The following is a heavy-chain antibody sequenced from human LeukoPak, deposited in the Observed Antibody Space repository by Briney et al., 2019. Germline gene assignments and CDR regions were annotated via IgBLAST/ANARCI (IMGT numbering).Heavy chain of an antibody. V-gene: IGHV1-69*13. J-gene: IGHJ6*04. CDR3: ARHYYGSGSILYYGMDV. D-gene: IGHD3-10*01. CDR2: IIPIFGTA. Sequence: SVKVSCKASGGTFSSYAISWVRQAPGQRLEWMGMIIPIFGTANYAQKFQGRVTITADESTSTAHMELSSLRSEDTAVYYCARHYYGSGSILYYGMDVWGKGTTVTVSS. CDR1: GGTFSSYA.